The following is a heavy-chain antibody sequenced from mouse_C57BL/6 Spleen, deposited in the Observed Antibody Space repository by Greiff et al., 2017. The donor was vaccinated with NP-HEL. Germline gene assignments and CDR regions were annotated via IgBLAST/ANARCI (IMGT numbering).Heavy chain of an antibody. CDR2: LYPGDGDP. D-gene: IGHD3-3*01. CDR1: GYAFRSYW. CDR3: ARKGPGAIYAMDY. V-gene: IGHV1-80*01. J-gene: IGHJ4*01. Sequence: VQLQQSGAELVKPGASVKISCKASGYAFRSYWMNWVKPRPGKGLEWIGQLYPGDGDPNYNGKFKGKATLTADKTASTADMQLSSLTSEDSAVYFCARKGPGAIYAMDYWGQGTSVTVSS.